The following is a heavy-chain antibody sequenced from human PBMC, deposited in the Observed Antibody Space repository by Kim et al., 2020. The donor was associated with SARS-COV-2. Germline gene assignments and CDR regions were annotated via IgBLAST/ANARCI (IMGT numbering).Heavy chain of an antibody. Sequence: SETLSLTCTVSGGSISSYYWSWIRQPPGKGLEWIGYIYYSGSTNYNPSLKSRVTISVDTSKNQFSLKLSSVTAADTAVYYCARGYYDYVWGSYRYGGNWFDPWGQGTLVTVSS. CDR2: IYYSGST. CDR3: ARGYYDYVWGSYRYGGNWFDP. V-gene: IGHV4-59*01. J-gene: IGHJ5*02. CDR1: GGSISSYY. D-gene: IGHD3-16*02.